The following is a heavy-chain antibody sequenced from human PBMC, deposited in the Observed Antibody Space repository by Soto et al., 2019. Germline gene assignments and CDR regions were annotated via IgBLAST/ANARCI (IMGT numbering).Heavy chain of an antibody. J-gene: IGHJ6*02. CDR2: IYSGGST. D-gene: IGHD4-17*01. V-gene: IGHV3-53*01. CDR3: ASYETTVTTPPYYGMDV. CDR1: GFIVSSNY. Sequence: EVQLVESGGGLIQPGGSLRLSCAASGFIVSSNYMTWVRQAPGKGLEWVSVIYSGGSTYYADSVKGRFTISRDNSKNTLYLQMNSLRAEDTAVYYRASYETTVTTPPYYGMDVWGQGTTVTVSS.